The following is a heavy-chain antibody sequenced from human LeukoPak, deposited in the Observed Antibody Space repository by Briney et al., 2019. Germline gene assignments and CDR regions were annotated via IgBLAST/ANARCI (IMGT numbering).Heavy chain of an antibody. CDR1: GGTFSSYA. CDR2: IIPIFGTA. J-gene: IGHJ4*02. D-gene: IGHD2-21*02. Sequence: ASVKVSCKASGGTFSSYAISWVRQAPGQGLEWMGGIIPIFGTANYAQKFQGRVTITTDESTSTAYMELSSLRSGDTAVYYCARESEASDVCGGDCYALEYWGQGTLVTVSS. V-gene: IGHV1-69*05. CDR3: ARESEASDVCGGDCYALEY.